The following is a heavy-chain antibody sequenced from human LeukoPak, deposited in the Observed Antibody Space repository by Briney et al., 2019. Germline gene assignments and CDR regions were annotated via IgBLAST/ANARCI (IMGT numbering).Heavy chain of an antibody. CDR3: AKGGYYDSSGYSPLPFDI. J-gene: IGHJ3*02. V-gene: IGHV3-23*01. D-gene: IGHD3-22*01. CDR2: ISGSGGST. Sequence: GGSLRLSCAASGFTFSSYAMGWVRQAPGKGLEWVSAISGSGGSTYYADSVKGRFTISRDNSKNTLYLQMNSLRAEDTAVYYCAKGGYYDSSGYSPLPFDIWGQGTMVTVSS. CDR1: GFTFSSYA.